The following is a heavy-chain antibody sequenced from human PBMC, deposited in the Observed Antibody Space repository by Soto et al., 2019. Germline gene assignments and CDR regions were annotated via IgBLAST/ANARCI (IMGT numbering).Heavy chain of an antibody. CDR2: IYYSGST. CDR3: ARGVRVYGYYYHGMDV. J-gene: IGHJ6*02. D-gene: IGHD3-10*01. Sequence: SETLSLTCTVSGGSISSYYWSWIRQPPGKGLEWIGYIYYSGSTNYNPSLKSRVTISVDTSKNQFSLKLSSVTAADTAVYYCARGVRVYGYYYHGMDVWGQGTTVTVSS. CDR1: GGSISSYY. V-gene: IGHV4-59*01.